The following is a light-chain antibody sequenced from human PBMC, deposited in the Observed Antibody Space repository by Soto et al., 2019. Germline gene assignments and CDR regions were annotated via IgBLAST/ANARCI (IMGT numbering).Light chain of an antibody. CDR1: QSVSSY. CDR2: DAS. V-gene: IGKV3-11*01. CDR3: QQRRNWPPIT. J-gene: IGKJ5*01. Sequence: EIVLKQSPATLSLSPGERATLSCRASQSVSSYLAWYQHKPGQAHRLLIYDASNRATGIPARFSGSGSGTDFTLTSSSLEPEDFAVYYCQQRRNWPPITFGQGTRLELK.